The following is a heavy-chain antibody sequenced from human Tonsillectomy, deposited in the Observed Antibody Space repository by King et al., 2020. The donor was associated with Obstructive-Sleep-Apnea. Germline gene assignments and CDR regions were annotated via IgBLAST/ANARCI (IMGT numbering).Heavy chain of an antibody. Sequence: VQLVESGGGVVQPGRSLRLSCAASGFTFSNYGMHWVRQAPGKGLEWVAIISYDGTNKYYADSLKGRFTISRDNSKSMLYLQMNSLRPEDTALYYCAKVIGELWPGRVFDSWGQGTLVAVSS. V-gene: IGHV3-30*18. CDR1: GFTFSNYG. CDR2: ISYDGTNK. J-gene: IGHJ4*02. CDR3: AKVIGELWPGRVFDS. D-gene: IGHD3-10*01.